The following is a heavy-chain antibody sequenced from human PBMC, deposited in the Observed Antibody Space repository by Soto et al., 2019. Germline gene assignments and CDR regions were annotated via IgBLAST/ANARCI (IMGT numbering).Heavy chain of an antibody. CDR1: GFTFSSYS. J-gene: IGHJ4*02. CDR3: ASLFPQQLIDY. V-gene: IGHV3-21*01. Sequence: EVQLVQSGGGLVNPGGSLRLSCAASGFTFSSYSMNWVRQAPGKGLEWVSSISSSSSYIYYADSVKGRFTISRDNAKNSLYLQMNSLRAEDTAVYYCASLFPQQLIDYWGQGTLVTVSS. CDR2: ISSSSSYI. D-gene: IGHD6-13*01.